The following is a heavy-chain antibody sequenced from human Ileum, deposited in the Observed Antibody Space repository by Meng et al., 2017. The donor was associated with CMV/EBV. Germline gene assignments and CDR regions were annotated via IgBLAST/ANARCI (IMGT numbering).Heavy chain of an antibody. CDR3: AKEANYYDSSGYYGSDY. CDR1: GFTVSSNY. Sequence: GESLKISCAASGFTVSSNYMSWVRQAPGKGLEWVSVIYSGGSTYYADSVKGRFTISRDNSKNTLYLQMNSLRAEDTAVYYCAKEANYYDSSGYYGSDYWGQGTLVTVSS. CDR2: IYSGGST. J-gene: IGHJ4*02. V-gene: IGHV3-53*01. D-gene: IGHD3-22*01.